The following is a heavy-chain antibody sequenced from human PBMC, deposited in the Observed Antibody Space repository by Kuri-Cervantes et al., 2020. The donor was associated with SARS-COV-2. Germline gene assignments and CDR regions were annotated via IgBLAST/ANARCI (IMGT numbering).Heavy chain of an antibody. CDR1: GFTFSDYW. CDR2: IKSKTDGGTT. Sequence: LSLTCAASGFTFSDYWMTWVRQAPGKGLEWVGRIKSKTDGGTTDYAAPVKGRFTISRDDSKNTLYLQMNSLKTEDTAVYYCTTPYCSSTSCYYDYWGQGTLVTVSS. J-gene: IGHJ4*02. D-gene: IGHD2-2*01. V-gene: IGHV3-15*01. CDR3: TTPYCSSTSCYYDY.